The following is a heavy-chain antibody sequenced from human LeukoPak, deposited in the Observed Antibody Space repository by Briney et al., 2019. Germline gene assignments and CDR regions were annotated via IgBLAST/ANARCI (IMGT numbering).Heavy chain of an antibody. D-gene: IGHD1-26*01. J-gene: IGHJ4*02. V-gene: IGHV3-53*01. Sequence: GGSLRLSCAASGFTVSSNYMSWVRQAPGKGLEWVSVIYSGGSTYYADSVKGRFTISRDNSKNTLYLQMNSLRAEDTAIYYCAKDYARYSGSYSDYWGQGTLVTVSS. CDR3: AKDYARYSGSYSDY. CDR2: IYSGGST. CDR1: GFTVSSNY.